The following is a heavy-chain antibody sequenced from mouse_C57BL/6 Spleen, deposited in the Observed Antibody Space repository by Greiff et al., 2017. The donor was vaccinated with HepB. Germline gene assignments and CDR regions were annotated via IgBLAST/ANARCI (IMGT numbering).Heavy chain of an antibody. D-gene: IGHD2-2*01. V-gene: IGHV1-50*01. CDR3: ARGLRRGMDY. J-gene: IGHJ4*01. CDR1: GYTFTSYW. Sequence: VQLQQPGAELVKPGASVKLSCKASGYTFTSYWMQWVKQRPGQGLEWIGEIDPSDSYTNYNQKFKGKATLTVDTSSSTAYMQLSSLTSEDSAVYYCARGLRRGMDYWGQGTSVTVSS. CDR2: IDPSDSYT.